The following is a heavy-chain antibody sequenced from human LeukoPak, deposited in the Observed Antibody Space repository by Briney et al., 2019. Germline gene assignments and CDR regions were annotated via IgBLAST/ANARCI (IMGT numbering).Heavy chain of an antibody. D-gene: IGHD3-10*01. J-gene: IGHJ6*03. V-gene: IGHV3-66*01. CDR1: GFTFSSYA. CDR2: IYSGGST. CDR3: ARGGEYYYYMDV. Sequence: GGSLRLSCAASGFTFSSYAMSWVRQAPGKGLEWVSVIYSGGSTYYADSVKGRFTISRDNSKNSLYLQVNSLRAEDTAVYYCARGGEYYYYMDVWGKGTTVTVSS.